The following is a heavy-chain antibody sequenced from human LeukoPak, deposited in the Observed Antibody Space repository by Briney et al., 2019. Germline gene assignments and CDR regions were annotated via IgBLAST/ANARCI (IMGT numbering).Heavy chain of an antibody. D-gene: IGHD3-22*01. CDR1: GGSISNYY. Sequence: ASETLSLTCTVSGGSISNYYWSWIRQPAGKGLEWIGRIYASGSTNYNPSLKSRVTMSVDTSKNQFSLKLSSVTAADTAVYYCARSDITVIVYDYWGQGTLVTVSS. V-gene: IGHV4-4*07. J-gene: IGHJ4*02. CDR2: IYASGST. CDR3: ARSDITVIVYDY.